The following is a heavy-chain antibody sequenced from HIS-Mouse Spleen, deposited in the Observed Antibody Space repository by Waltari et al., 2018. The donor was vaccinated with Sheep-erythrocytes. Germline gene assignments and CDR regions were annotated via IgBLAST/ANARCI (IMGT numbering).Heavy chain of an antibody. CDR3: ARWSEDIVVVPAASYYYYGMDV. J-gene: IGHJ6*02. V-gene: IGHV1-69*04. Sequence: SSYAISLVRPAPGNGLEWMGRIIHILGIANYAQKFQGRVTISADKSTSTAYMELSSLRSEDTTVYYCARWSEDIVVVPAASYYYYGMDVWGQGTTVTVSS. CDR2: IIHILGIA. D-gene: IGHD2-2*01. CDR1: SSYA.